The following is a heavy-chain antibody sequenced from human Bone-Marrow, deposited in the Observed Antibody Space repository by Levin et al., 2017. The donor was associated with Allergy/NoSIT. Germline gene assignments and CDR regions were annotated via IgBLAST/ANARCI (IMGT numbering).Heavy chain of an antibody. V-gene: IGHV3-23*01. CDR1: GFTFSSYA. CDR2: ISGSGGST. J-gene: IGHJ2*01. CDR3: AKASDTVTTRGGIWKPTRENGYFDL. D-gene: IGHD4-17*01. Sequence: HAGGSLRLSCAASGFTFSSYAMSWVRQAPGKGLEWVSAISGSGGSTYYADSVKGRFTISRDNSKNTLYLQMNSLRAEDTAVYYCAKASDTVTTRGGIWKPTRENGYFDLWGRGTLVTVSS.